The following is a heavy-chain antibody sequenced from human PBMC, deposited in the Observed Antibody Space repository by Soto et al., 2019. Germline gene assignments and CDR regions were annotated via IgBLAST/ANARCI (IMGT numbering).Heavy chain of an antibody. Sequence: PSETLSLTCTVSGDSIASEGYYWSWIRQHPGKGLEWIGYIYYSGLTDYNPSLKSRVTISRQTSKNQFFLRLSSVTAADTAVYYCARGGSYRIEIFHHWGQGTQVTVSS. CDR2: IYYSGLT. CDR1: GDSIASEGYY. D-gene: IGHD1-26*01. J-gene: IGHJ1*01. CDR3: ARGGSYRIEIFHH. V-gene: IGHV4-31*03.